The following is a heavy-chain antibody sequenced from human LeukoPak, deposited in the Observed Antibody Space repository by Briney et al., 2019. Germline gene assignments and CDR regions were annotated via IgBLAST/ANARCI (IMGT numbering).Heavy chain of an antibody. V-gene: IGHV3-23*01. CDR2: ISGSGGST. J-gene: IGHJ5*02. CDR1: GFTFSSYA. D-gene: IGHD5-18*01. Sequence: GGSLRLSCAASGFTFSSYAMSWVRQAPGKGLEWVSAISGSGGSTYYADSVKGRFTISRDNSKNTLYLQMNSLRAEDTAVYYCAKDYHSYVGENWFDPWGQGTLVTVSS. CDR3: AKDYHSYVGENWFDP.